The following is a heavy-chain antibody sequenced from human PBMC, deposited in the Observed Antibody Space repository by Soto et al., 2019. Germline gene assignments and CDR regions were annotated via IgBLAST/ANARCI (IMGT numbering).Heavy chain of an antibody. CDR3: AREMAKMKFDY. CDR1: GGSVSSGDYH. Sequence: PSETLSLTCTVSGGSVSSGDYHWTWIRQPPGKGLEWIGYIHYSGSAYYNPSLKSRVTISVDTSKKQFSLRLSSVTAADTAVYYCAREMAKMKFDYWGQGALVTVSS. CDR2: IHYSGSA. J-gene: IGHJ4*02. V-gene: IGHV4-30-4*01.